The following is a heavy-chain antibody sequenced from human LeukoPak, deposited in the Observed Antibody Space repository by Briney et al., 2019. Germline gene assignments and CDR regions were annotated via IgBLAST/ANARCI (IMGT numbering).Heavy chain of an antibody. CDR1: GFTFSSYA. V-gene: IGHV3-30*14. D-gene: IGHD3-22*01. Sequence: GRSLRLSCAASGFTFSSYAMHWVRQAPGKGLEWVAVISYDGSNKYYADSVKGRFTISRDNSKNTLYLQMNSLRAEDTAVYYCASGYYSPGAFDIWGQGTMVTVSS. CDR3: ASGYYSPGAFDI. J-gene: IGHJ3*02. CDR2: ISYDGSNK.